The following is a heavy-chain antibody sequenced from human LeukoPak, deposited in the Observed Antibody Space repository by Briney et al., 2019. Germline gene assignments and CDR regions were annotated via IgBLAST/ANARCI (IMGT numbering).Heavy chain of an antibody. CDR3: ARDNDFFDY. CDR2: IHSSGSN. CDR1: GGSINTYS. J-gene: IGHJ4*02. V-gene: IGHV4-4*07. Sequence: SETLSLTCSVSGGSINTYSWSCIRQPAGKGLEWIGRIHSSGSNHYNPSLKSRVTMSLDTAKNQFSLKLTSVTAADTAVYYCARDNDFFDYWGQGTLVTVSS.